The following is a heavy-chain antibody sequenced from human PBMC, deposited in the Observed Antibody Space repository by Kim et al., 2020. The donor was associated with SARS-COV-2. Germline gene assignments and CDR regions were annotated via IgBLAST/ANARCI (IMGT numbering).Heavy chain of an antibody. Sequence: SVKDRFPISRDDSKNTVYLQMNSLKIEDTAVYFCTTDWGHYYGTGDWGQGTLVSVSS. D-gene: IGHD3-10*01. J-gene: IGHJ4*02. V-gene: IGHV3-15*01. CDR3: TTDWGHYYGTGD.